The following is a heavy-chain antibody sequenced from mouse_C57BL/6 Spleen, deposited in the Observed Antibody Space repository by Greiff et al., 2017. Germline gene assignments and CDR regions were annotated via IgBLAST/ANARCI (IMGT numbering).Heavy chain of an antibody. Sequence: EVKLVESGGGLVQPGGSLKLSCAASGFTFSDYYMYWVRQPPEKRLVWVAYISNGGGSTYYPDTVKGRFTISRDNAKNTLYLQMSRLKSEDTAMYYCARYGSSYGYFDVWGTGTTVTVSS. CDR1: GFTFSDYY. CDR3: ARYGSSYGYFDV. V-gene: IGHV5-12*01. J-gene: IGHJ1*03. D-gene: IGHD1-1*01. CDR2: ISNGGGST.